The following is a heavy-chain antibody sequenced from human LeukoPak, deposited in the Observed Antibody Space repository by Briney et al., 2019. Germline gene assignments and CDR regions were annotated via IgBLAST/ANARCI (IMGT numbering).Heavy chain of an antibody. V-gene: IGHV3-30*02. CDR1: GFTFSTYG. Sequence: GGSLRLSCAASGFTFSTYGMHWVRQAPGKGLEWVAFIRYDADNKYYADSVRGRFTISRNNSKNTLFLQMNSLRAEDTAVYYCAKALGGYYYFDFWGQGTLVTVSS. J-gene: IGHJ4*02. D-gene: IGHD2-21*02. CDR2: IRYDADNK. CDR3: AKALGGYYYFDF.